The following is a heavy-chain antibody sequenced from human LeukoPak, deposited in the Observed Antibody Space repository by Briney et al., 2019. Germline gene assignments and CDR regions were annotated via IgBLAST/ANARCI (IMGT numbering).Heavy chain of an antibody. Sequence: GGSLRLSCAATGFTFNKYGMNWVRQAPGKGLEWVAIIWYDGGNKYFADSVMGRFTISKDNSKNTVYLQMNSLRIEDTAVYHCARAGIDNALDYWGPGTQVTVSS. CDR3: ARAGIDNALDY. V-gene: IGHV3-33*01. CDR2: IWYDGGNK. CDR1: GFTFNKYG. J-gene: IGHJ4*02. D-gene: IGHD2-2*01.